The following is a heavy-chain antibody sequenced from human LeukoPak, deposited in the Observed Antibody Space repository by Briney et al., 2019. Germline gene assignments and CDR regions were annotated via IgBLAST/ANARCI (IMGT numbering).Heavy chain of an antibody. V-gene: IGHV4-34*01. Sequence: SETLSLTCAVYGGSFSGYYWSWIRQPPGKGLEWIGEINHSGSTNYNPSLKSRVTISVDTSKNQFSLKLSTVTAADTAVYYCARGGGWRRHYYDSSGYSQEDWFDPWGQGTLVTVSS. CDR1: GGSFSGYY. CDR3: ARGGGWRRHYYDSSGYSQEDWFDP. D-gene: IGHD3-22*01. J-gene: IGHJ5*02. CDR2: INHSGST.